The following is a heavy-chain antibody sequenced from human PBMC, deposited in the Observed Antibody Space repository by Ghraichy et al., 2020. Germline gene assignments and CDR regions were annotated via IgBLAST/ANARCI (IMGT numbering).Heavy chain of an antibody. Sequence: IGNIDHSERTDYNPSLKSRVTLSIDRSKNQFFLNLISVTAADTAVYYCARDNEEYVWGTYRYFDFWGQGTLVTVSS. V-gene: IGHV4-59*01. D-gene: IGHD3-16*02. J-gene: IGHJ4*02. CDR2: IDHSERT. CDR3: ARDNEEYVWGTYRYFDF.